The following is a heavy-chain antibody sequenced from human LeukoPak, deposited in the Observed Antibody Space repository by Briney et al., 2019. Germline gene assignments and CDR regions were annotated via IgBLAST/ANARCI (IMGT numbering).Heavy chain of an antibody. CDR1: GFTFDDYA. Sequence: GGSLRLSCAASGFTFDDYAMHWVRQAPGKGLEWVSLISWDSGSTYYADSVKGRFTISRDNSKNSLYLQMNSLRAEDTALYYCAKDIAAVAGTTSNFQHWGQGTLVTVSS. D-gene: IGHD6-19*01. CDR2: ISWDSGST. J-gene: IGHJ1*01. V-gene: IGHV3-43D*03. CDR3: AKDIAAVAGTTSNFQH.